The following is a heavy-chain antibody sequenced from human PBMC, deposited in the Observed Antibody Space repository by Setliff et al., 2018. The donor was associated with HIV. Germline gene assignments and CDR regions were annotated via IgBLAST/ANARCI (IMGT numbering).Heavy chain of an antibody. CDR1: GFTFDDYG. CDR3: ARHSDWYGNDAFDI. J-gene: IGHJ3*02. D-gene: IGHD6-19*01. Sequence: GGSLRLSCAASGFTFDDYGMSWVRQAPGKGLEWVSGINWNGGSTGYADSVKGRFTISRDNAKNTLYLQMNSLRGEDTAVYYCARHSDWYGNDAFDIWGQGTRVTVSS. V-gene: IGHV3-20*04. CDR2: INWNGGST.